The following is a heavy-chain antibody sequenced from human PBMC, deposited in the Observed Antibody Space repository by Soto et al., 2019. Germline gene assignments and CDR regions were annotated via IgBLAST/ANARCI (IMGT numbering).Heavy chain of an antibody. V-gene: IGHV3-23*01. CDR3: AKGGSGSQGYYYGMDV. D-gene: IGHD3-10*01. Sequence: GSLRLSCAASGFTFSSYAMSWVRKAPGKGLEWVSAISGSGGSTYYADSVKGRFTISRDNSKNTLYLQMNSLRAEDTAVYYCAKGGSGSQGYYYGMDVWGQGTTVTVSS. CDR1: GFTFSSYA. J-gene: IGHJ6*02. CDR2: ISGSGGST.